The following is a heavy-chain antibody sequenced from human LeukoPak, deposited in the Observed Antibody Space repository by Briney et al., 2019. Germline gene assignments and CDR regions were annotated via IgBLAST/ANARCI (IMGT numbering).Heavy chain of an antibody. CDR2: IYYSGST. CDR3: ARFSGSYRAYYYYYMDV. J-gene: IGHJ6*03. CDR1: GGSISSYY. D-gene: IGHD1-26*01. Sequence: SETLSLTCTVSGGSISSYYWSWIRQPPGKGLEWIGYIYYSGSTNYNPPLKSRVTISVDTSKNQFSLKLSSVTAADTAVYYCARFSGSYRAYYYYYMDVWGKGTTVTVSS. V-gene: IGHV4-59*01.